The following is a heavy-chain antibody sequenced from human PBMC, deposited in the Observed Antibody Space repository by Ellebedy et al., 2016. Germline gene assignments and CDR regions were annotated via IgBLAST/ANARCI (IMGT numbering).Heavy chain of an antibody. CDR3: AKDLSSGTFGKLWGCFDS. V-gene: IGHV3-11*01. J-gene: IGHJ5*01. CDR1: GFTFGDYY. Sequence: GESLKISXAASGFTFGDYYFSWLRQAPGKGLEWVSYISTSGSTIYYADSVKGRFTISRDNAQNSLYLEMNSLRVEDTALYYCAKDLSSGTFGKLWGCFDSWGQGTLVTVSS. CDR2: ISTSGSTI. D-gene: IGHD2-21*01.